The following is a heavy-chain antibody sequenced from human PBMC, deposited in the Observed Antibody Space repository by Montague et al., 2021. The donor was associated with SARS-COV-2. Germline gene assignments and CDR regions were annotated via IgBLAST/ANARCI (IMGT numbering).Heavy chain of an antibody. CDR2: VYHTGNT. CDR3: ARDQANYGLDV. CDR1: GDSFISFY. Sequence: SETLSLTCTVSGDSFISFYWTWVRQPPGKGLEWIGNVYHTGNTKYKPSLEGRVTISVDTSKSQFSLKLSSVTAADTAVYYCARDQANYGLDVWGQGTTVTVSS. V-gene: IGHV4-59*01. J-gene: IGHJ6*02.